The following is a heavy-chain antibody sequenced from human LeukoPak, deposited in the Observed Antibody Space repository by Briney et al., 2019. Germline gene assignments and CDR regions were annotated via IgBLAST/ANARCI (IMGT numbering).Heavy chain of an antibody. Sequence: PGGSLRLSRSASGFTFNNYAMSWVRQAPGKGLEWVSGLSGLGDSKYYADSVNGRFSISRDNANNRLYLQMNNLRAEDTAVYYCAKDFRDTSMFTDGYFDSWGQGTLVTVSS. CDR2: LSGLGDSK. J-gene: IGHJ4*02. CDR3: AKDFRDTSMFTDGYFDS. D-gene: IGHD5-18*01. CDR1: GFTFNNYA. V-gene: IGHV3-23*01.